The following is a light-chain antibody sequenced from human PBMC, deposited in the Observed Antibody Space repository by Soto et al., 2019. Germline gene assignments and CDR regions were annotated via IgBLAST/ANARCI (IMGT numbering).Light chain of an antibody. Sequence: QAVVTQEPSLTVSPGGTVTLTCASSAGDVTSGHYPYWFQQKPGQAPRTLIYDTSNRHSWTPARFPGSLLGGKAALTLSGAQPEDEAEYYCLVSYSGVRVFGGGTKLTVL. CDR2: DTS. J-gene: IGLJ3*02. CDR1: AGDVTSGHY. V-gene: IGLV7-46*01. CDR3: LVSYSGVRV.